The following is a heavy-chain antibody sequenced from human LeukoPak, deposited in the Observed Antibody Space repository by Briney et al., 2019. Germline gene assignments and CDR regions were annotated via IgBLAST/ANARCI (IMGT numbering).Heavy chain of an antibody. J-gene: IGHJ3*02. CDR2: INQDGSVK. Sequence: GGSLRLSCGASGFTLSSNWMTWVRQAPGRGLEWVASINQDGSVKYYVDSVKGRFTISRDNSKNTLYLQMNSLRAEDTAVYYCAALYDILSRLAFDIWGQGTMVTVSS. D-gene: IGHD3-9*01. CDR1: GFTLSSNW. CDR3: AALYDILSRLAFDI. V-gene: IGHV3-7*01.